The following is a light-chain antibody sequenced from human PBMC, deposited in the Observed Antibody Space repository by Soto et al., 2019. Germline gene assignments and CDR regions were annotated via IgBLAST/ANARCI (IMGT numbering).Light chain of an antibody. V-gene: IGLV1-47*02. Sequence: QSVLTQPPSASGTPGQRVTISCSGSGSNIGSHDVYWYQHLPGTAPKVLIYRNDQRPSGVPDRFSGSKSGTSASLAISGLRSEDEADYYCVAWDDTLKGRVFGGGTKLTVL. CDR1: GSNIGSHD. J-gene: IGLJ3*02. CDR3: VAWDDTLKGRV. CDR2: RND.